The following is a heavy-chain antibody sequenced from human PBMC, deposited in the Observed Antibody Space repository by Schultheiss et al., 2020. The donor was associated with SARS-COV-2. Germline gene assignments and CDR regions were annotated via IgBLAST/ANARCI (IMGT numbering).Heavy chain of an antibody. CDR2: ISYDGSNK. CDR1: GFTFSSYG. J-gene: IGHJ1*01. V-gene: IGHV3-30*03. D-gene: IGHD3-22*01. CDR3: ARPQLDYYDSSGYSEYFQH. Sequence: GGSLRLSCAASGFTFSSYGMHWVRQAPGKGLEWVAVISYDGSNKYYADSVKGRFTISRDNSKNTLYLQMNSLRAEDTAVYYCARPQLDYYDSSGYSEYFQHWGQGTLVTVSS.